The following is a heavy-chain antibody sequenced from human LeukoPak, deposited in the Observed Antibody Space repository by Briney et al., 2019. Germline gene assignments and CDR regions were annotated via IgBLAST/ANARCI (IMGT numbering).Heavy chain of an antibody. V-gene: IGHV1-8*03. CDR2: MNPNSGNT. J-gene: IGHJ6*03. CDR3: ARGVFVGYYYYMDV. Sequence: ASVKVSCKASGYTFTSYDINWVRQATGRGLEWMGWMNPNSGNTGYAQKFRGRVTITRNTSISTAYMELSSLRSEDTAVYYCARGVFVGYYYYMDVWGKGTTVTVSS. CDR1: GYTFTSYD. D-gene: IGHD1-26*01.